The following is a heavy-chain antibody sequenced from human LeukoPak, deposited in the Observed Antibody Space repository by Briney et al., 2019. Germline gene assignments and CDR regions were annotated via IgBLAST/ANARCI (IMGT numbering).Heavy chain of an antibody. D-gene: IGHD1-26*01. CDR3: ARGQWVGTTQAYYLQY. Sequence: ASVKVSCKASGYDFTDYSIQWARQAPGQRLEWMGWVNTGNGHTRYSPKFQGRVTIVRDTSASTAYMDLSSLTSEDTALYYCARGQWVGTTQAYYLQYWGQGTLVAVSS. J-gene: IGHJ4*02. CDR1: GYDFTDYS. V-gene: IGHV1-3*04. CDR2: VNTGNGHT.